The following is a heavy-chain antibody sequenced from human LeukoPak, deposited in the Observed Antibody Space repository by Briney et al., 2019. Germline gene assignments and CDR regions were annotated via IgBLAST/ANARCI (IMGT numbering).Heavy chain of an antibody. D-gene: IGHD2-2*01. CDR2: MNPNSGNT. V-gene: IGHV1-8*03. Sequence: ASVKVSCKASGYTFINYDINWVRQVTGQGLEWMGWMNPNSGNTGFAQKFQGRISITRDTSINTAYMELSRLRSEDTAVYYCARPSFVVVPAAMRANYYYYMDVWGKGTTVTVSS. CDR1: GYTFINYD. CDR3: ARPSFVVVPAAMRANYYYYMDV. J-gene: IGHJ6*03.